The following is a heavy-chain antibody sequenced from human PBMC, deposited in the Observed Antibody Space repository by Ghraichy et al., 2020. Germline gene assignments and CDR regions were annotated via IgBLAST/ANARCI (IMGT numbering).Heavy chain of an antibody. D-gene: IGHD1-26*01. CDR1: GGSFSGYY. CDR3: ARGGVGATRDY. V-gene: IGHV4-34*01. CDR2: INHSGST. Sequence: SETLSLTCAVYGGSFSGYYWSWIRQPPGKGLEWIGEINHSGSTNYNPSLKSRVTISVDTSKNQFSLKLSSVTAADTAVYYCARGGVGATRDYWGQGTLVTVSS. J-gene: IGHJ4*02.